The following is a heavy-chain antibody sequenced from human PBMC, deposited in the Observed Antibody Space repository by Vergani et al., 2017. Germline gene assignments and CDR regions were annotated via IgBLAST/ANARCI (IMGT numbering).Heavy chain of an antibody. CDR2: ISGSGGST. CDR1: GGSFSGYY. Sequence: VQLQQWGAGLLKPSETLSLTCAVYGGSFSGYYWSWIRQPPGKGLEWVSAISGSGGSTYYADSVKGRFTISRDNSKNTLYLQMNSLRAEDTAVYYCAKAASYYDFWSGYYKDYYYGMDVWGQGTTVTVSS. D-gene: IGHD3-3*01. CDR3: AKAASYYDFWSGYYKDYYYGMDV. J-gene: IGHJ6*02. V-gene: IGHV3-23*01.